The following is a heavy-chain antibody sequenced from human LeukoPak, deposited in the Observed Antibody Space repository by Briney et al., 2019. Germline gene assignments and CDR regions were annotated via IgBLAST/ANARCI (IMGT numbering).Heavy chain of an antibody. CDR1: GYTFTGYY. J-gene: IGHJ4*01. CDR2: INPNSGGT. D-gene: IGHD3-3*01. Sequence: ASVKVSCKASGYTFTGYYMHWVRQAPGQGLEWMGWINPNSGGTNYAQKFQGRVTMTRDTSISTAYMELSRLRSDDTAVYYCAFVDFWSASMPEWGQGTLVTVSS. V-gene: IGHV1-2*02. CDR3: AFVDFWSASMPE.